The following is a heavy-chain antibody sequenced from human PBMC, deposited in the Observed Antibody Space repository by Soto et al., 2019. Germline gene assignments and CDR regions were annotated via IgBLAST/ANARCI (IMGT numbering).Heavy chain of an antibody. J-gene: IGHJ6*03. CDR2: ISSSSSTI. Sequence: GGSLRLSCAASGFTFSSYSMNWVRQAPGKGLEWVSYISSSSSTIYYADSVKGRFTISRDNAKNSLYLQMNSLRAEDTAVYYCASLYSSSSSSYYYYYYYMDVWGKGTTVTVS. D-gene: IGHD6-6*01. CDR3: ASLYSSSSSSYYYYYYYMDV. V-gene: IGHV3-48*01. CDR1: GFTFSSYS.